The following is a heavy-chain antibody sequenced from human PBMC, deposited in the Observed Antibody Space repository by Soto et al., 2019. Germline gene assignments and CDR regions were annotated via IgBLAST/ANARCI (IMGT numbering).Heavy chain of an antibody. D-gene: IGHD3-16*01. Sequence: WWSLRLSCAASVFTFSNYGMHWVRQAPGKGLEWVAFIWYDGGNKYYAESVKGRFTISRDNSKNTLYLQMNSLRAEDTAVYYCARDGDVNTGFGKDYWGQGTLVTV. CDR2: IWYDGGNK. V-gene: IGHV3-33*01. CDR3: ARDGDVNTGFGKDY. CDR1: VFTFSNYG. J-gene: IGHJ4*02.